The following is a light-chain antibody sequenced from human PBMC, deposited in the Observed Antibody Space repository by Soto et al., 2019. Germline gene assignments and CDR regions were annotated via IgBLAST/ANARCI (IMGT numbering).Light chain of an antibody. CDR3: QQSYSYPLT. CDR1: QSISTS. CDR2: GAS. Sequence: DIQMTQSPSSLSASVGDRVTITCRASQSISTSLNWYQQRSGKAPKLLIYGASSLQSGAPSRFSGSGSVTAFTLTISSLQPEDFAKYYCQQSYSYPLTFGGGTKVEIK. V-gene: IGKV1-39*01. J-gene: IGKJ4*01.